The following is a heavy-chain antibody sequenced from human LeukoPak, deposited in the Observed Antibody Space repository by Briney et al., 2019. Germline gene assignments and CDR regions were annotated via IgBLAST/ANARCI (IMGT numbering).Heavy chain of an antibody. D-gene: IGHD3-10*01. CDR1: GFTFSSYG. V-gene: IGHV3-30*18. CDR2: IPYDGSNK. Sequence: GGSLRLSCAASGFTFSSYGMHWVRQAPGKGLEWVAVIPYDGSNKYYADSVKGRFTISRDNSKNTLYLQMNSLRAEDTAVYYCAKPADVLLWFGELLWGQGTLVTVSS. CDR3: AKPADVLLWFGELL. J-gene: IGHJ4*02.